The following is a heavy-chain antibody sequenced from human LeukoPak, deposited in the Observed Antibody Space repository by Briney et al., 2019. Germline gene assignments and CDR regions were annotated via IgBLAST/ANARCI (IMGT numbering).Heavy chain of an antibody. CDR1: GGSISSGDYY. CDR2: IYYSGST. CDR3: AGCSGASCYYITSPLYFDY. Sequence: SQTLSLTCTVSGGSISSGDYYWSWIRQPPGKGLEWIGYIYYSGSTYYNPSLKSRVTISVDTSKNQFSLKLSSVTAADTAVYYCAGCSGASCYYITSPLYFDYWGQGTLVTVSS. D-gene: IGHD2-15*01. J-gene: IGHJ4*02. V-gene: IGHV4-30-4*01.